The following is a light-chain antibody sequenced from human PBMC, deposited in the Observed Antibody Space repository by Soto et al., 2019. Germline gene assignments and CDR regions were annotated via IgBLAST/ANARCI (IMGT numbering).Light chain of an antibody. CDR3: QQRGGLPSTLT. CDR1: QTIPNVS. V-gene: IGKV3D-20*02. CDR2: DTC. Sequence: IAFTQAAIALSLSPGNIATLSCRASQTIPNVSLAWDQQKPGHGHTLLLYDTCNWATAIPDRFTGSGSGSDFALTISMRKPEDLALYYCQQRGGLPSTLTFGEGTKVDIK. J-gene: IGKJ1*01.